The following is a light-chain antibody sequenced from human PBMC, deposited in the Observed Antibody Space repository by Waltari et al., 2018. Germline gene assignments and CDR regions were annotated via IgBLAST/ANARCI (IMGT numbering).Light chain of an antibody. J-gene: IGLJ2*01. CDR3: SSYSDSSTPVL. Sequence: QSALTQPASVSGSPGQSIAISCTGSSGDIGGYDFVSWYQQHPGEAPKLIIYDVFNRPSGISGSFSGSKAGNTASLTISGLQTDDEANYYCSSYSDSSTPVLFGGGTTVTVL. V-gene: IGLV2-14*03. CDR2: DVF. CDR1: SGDIGGYDF.